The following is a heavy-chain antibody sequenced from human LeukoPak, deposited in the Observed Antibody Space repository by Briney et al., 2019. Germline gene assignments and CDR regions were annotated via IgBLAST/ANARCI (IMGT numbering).Heavy chain of an antibody. V-gene: IGHV3-30*02. CDR2: IRYDGSNK. J-gene: IGHJ6*03. CDR3: AKDQKRGYSYGYLFYYYYMDV. D-gene: IGHD5-18*01. Sequence: HPGGSLRLSCAASGFTFSSYGMHWVRQAPGKGLEWVAFIRYDGSNKYYADSVKGRFTISRDNSKNTLYLQMNSLRAEDTAVYYCAKDQKRGYSYGYLFYYYYMDVWGKGTTVTISS. CDR1: GFTFSSYG.